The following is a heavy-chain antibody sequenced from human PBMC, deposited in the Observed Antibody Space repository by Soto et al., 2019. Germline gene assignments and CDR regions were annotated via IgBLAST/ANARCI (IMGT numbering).Heavy chain of an antibody. D-gene: IGHD3-10*01. CDR3: ARVAYYYGSGSYGSHGSSDY. CDR1: VFTFSSYE. J-gene: IGHJ4*02. Sequence: GGSLRLSCAASVFTFSSYEMNLVRQSPGKGLEWVSYISSSGSTIYYADSVKGRFTISRDNDKNSLYLQMNSLRAEDTAVYYRARVAYYYGSGSYGSHGSSDYWGQGTLVTVSS. V-gene: IGHV3-48*03. CDR2: ISSSGSTI.